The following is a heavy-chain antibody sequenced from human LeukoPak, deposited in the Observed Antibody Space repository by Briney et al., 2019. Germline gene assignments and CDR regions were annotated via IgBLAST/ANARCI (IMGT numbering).Heavy chain of an antibody. CDR1: GFTFTSYA. Sequence: GGSLRLSCAASGFTFTSYAMYWVRQAPGKGLEWVSGIFGSGGSTHYADSVKGRFTISRDNSKNTVYLQMNSLRAEDTAVYYCAKTTTGYSSGRYPGWPVDYWGQGTLVTVSS. D-gene: IGHD6-19*01. V-gene: IGHV3-23*01. CDR2: IFGSGGST. CDR3: AKTTTGYSSGRYPGWPVDY. J-gene: IGHJ4*02.